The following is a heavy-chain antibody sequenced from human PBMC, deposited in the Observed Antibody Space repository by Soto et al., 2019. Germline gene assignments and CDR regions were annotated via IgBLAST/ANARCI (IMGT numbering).Heavy chain of an antibody. CDR3: ARDRTPYCSGGSCYLGPFQH. Sequence: GGSLRLSCAASGFTFSSYSMNWVRQAPGKGLEWVSSISSSSSYIYYADSVKGRFTISRDNAKNSLYLQMNSLRAEDTAVYYCARDRTPYCSGGSCYLGPFQHWGQGTLVTVSS. D-gene: IGHD2-15*01. V-gene: IGHV3-21*01. CDR1: GFTFSSYS. J-gene: IGHJ1*01. CDR2: ISSSSSYI.